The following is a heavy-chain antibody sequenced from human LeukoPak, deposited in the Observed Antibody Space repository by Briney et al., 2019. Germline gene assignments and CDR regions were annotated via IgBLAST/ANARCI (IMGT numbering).Heavy chain of an antibody. V-gene: IGHV1-8*03. CDR3: ARGSFGSGSYYFDY. Sequence: PGGSLRLSCAASGYTFTSYDTNWVRQATGQGLEWMGWMNPNSGNTGYAQKFQGRVTITRNTSISTAYMERSSLRSEDTAVYYCARGSFGSGSYYFDYWGQGTLVTVSS. J-gene: IGHJ4*02. CDR1: GYTFTSYD. CDR2: MNPNSGNT. D-gene: IGHD3-10*01.